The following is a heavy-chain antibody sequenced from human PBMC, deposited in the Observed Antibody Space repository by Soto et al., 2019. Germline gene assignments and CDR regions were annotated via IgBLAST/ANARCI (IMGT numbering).Heavy chain of an antibody. CDR3: ASGVGWFDP. CDR2: IYYSGST. D-gene: IGHD3-10*01. J-gene: IGHJ5*02. V-gene: IGHV4-61*08. Sequence: SETLSLTCTVSGGSVSSGGYYWSWIRQPPGKGLEWIGYIYYSGSTNYNPSLKSRVTISVDTSKNQFSLKLSSVTAADTAVYYCASGVGWFDPWGQGTLVTVSS. CDR1: GGSVSSGGYY.